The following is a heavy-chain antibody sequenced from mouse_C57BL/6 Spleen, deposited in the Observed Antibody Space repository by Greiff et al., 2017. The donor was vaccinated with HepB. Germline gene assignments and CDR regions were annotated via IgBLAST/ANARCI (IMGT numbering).Heavy chain of an antibody. Sequence: QVQLQQSGAELAKPGASVKLSCKASGYTFTSYWMHWVKQRPGQGLEWIGYINPSSGYTKYNQKFKDKDTLTADKSSSTAYMQLSSLTYEDSAVYYCARSASSYYYGSSCFAYWGQGTLVTVSA. J-gene: IGHJ3*01. D-gene: IGHD1-1*01. V-gene: IGHV1-7*01. CDR3: ARSASSYYYGSSCFAY. CDR2: INPSSGYT. CDR1: GYTFTSYW.